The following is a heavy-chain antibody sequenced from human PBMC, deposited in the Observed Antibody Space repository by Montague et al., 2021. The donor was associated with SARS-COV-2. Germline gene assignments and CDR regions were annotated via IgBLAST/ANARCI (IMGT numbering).Heavy chain of an antibody. CDR2: VNQSGTT. CDR3: ARGRRRVVVSGAGRAGRAIDI. CDR1: GGSFSNYY. D-gene: IGHD2-21*02. J-gene: IGHJ3*02. V-gene: IGHV4-34*01. Sequence: SETLSLTCAVYGGSFSNYYWSWIRQPPGKGLEWIGEVNQSGTTIYNPSLKSRVTISEDTSKNQFSLRLNSVTAADTAVYYCARGRRRVVVSGAGRAGRAIDIWGQGTMVTVSS.